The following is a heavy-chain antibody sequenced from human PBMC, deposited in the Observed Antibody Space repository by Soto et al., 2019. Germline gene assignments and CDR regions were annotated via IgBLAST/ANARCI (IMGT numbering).Heavy chain of an antibody. CDR3: AAGYSGRYSRFDF. V-gene: IGHV1-69*01. D-gene: IGHD1-26*01. J-gene: IGHJ4*02. CDR2: FIPSFGTA. CDR1: GDAFTKLG. Sequence: QVQLVQSGAEQKKPGSSVKVSCKASGDAFTKLGFTWVRQAPGQGLEWVEQFIPSFGTAKYAPRFQGRVTIGADESTSIAFIELTSLRNEDTAMYYCAAGYSGRYSRFDFWGQGTPVTVS.